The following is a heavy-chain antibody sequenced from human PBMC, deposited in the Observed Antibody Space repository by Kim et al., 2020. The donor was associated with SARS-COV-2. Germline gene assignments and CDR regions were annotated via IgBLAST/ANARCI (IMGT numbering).Heavy chain of an antibody. Sequence: NPSLRSRVTISVDTSKNQFSLKLSSVTAADTAMYYCARGVQGYSYYYGMDVWGQGTTVTVSS. CDR3: ARGVQGYSYYYGMDV. D-gene: IGHD5-18*01. V-gene: IGHV4-34*01. J-gene: IGHJ6*02.